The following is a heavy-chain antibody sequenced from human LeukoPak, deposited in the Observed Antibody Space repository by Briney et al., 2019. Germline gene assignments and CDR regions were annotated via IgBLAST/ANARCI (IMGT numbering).Heavy chain of an antibody. CDR3: ARHVESRYFDWLDYYFDY. V-gene: IGHV4-59*08. Sequence: SETLSLTCTVSGGSISSYYWSWIRQPPGKGLEWLGYIYYSGSTNYNPSLKSRVTISVDTSKNQFSLKLSSVTAADTAVYYCARHVESRYFDWLDYYFDYWGQGTLVTVSS. J-gene: IGHJ4*02. D-gene: IGHD3-9*01. CDR2: IYYSGST. CDR1: GGSISSYY.